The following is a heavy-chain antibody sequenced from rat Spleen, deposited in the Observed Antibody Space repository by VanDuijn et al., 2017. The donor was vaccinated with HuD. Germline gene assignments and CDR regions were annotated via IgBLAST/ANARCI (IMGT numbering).Heavy chain of an antibody. D-gene: IGHD1-1*01. CDR1: GFTFSDYA. V-gene: IGHV5-17*01. CDR3: ARHSTTVALDY. J-gene: IGHJ2*01. CDR2: IIYDGSST. Sequence: EVQLVEFDGGLVQPGRSLKLSCAASGFTFSDYAMAWVRQAPKKGLEWVATIIYDGSSTYYRDSVKGRFTISRDNAKATLYLQMDSLRFEDTATYYCARHSTTVALDYWGQGVMVTVSS.